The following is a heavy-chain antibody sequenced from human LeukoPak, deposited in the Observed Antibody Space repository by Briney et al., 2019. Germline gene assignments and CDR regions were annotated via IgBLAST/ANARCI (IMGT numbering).Heavy chain of an antibody. Sequence: SETLSLTCSVSGDSISSYYWSWIRQPPRKGLEWIGYIYYSGSTYYNPSLKSRVTISVDTSKNQFSLKLSSVTAADTAVYYCARDSSYGDTFDYWGQGTLVTVSS. J-gene: IGHJ4*02. D-gene: IGHD4-17*01. CDR1: GDSISSYY. V-gene: IGHV4-59*12. CDR3: ARDSSYGDTFDY. CDR2: IYYSGST.